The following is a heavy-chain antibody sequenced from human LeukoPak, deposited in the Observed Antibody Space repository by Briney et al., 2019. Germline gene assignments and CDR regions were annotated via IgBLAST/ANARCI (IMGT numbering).Heavy chain of an antibody. CDR3: AKGDEFTHYYYMDV. J-gene: IGHJ6*03. V-gene: IGHV3-23*01. D-gene: IGHD3-10*01. CDR2: ISGSGGST. CDR1: GFTFSSYA. Sequence: GGSLRLSCAASGFTFSSYAMSWVRQAPGKGLEWVSAISGSGGSTYYAGSVKGRFTISRDNSKNTLYLQMNSLRAEDTAVYYCAKGDEFTHYYYMDVWGKGTTVTVSS.